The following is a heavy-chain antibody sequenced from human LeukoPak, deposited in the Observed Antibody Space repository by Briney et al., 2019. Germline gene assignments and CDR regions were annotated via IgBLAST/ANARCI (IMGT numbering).Heavy chain of an antibody. CDR3: ARDLVTVTKGFDI. CDR2: ISYIGST. J-gene: IGHJ3*02. CDR1: GDSFSSHY. Sequence: SETLSLTCAVSGDSFSSHYWTWIRKSPGKGLEWIGYISYIGSTNYNPSLKSRVTISIDTSKNQFSQKLRSVTAADTAVYYCARDLVTVTKGFDIWGQGTMVSVSS. V-gene: IGHV4-59*11. D-gene: IGHD4-17*01.